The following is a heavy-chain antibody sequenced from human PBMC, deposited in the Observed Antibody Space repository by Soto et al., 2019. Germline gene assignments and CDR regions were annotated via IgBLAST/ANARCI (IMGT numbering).Heavy chain of an antibody. J-gene: IGHJ6*02. CDR1: GGSISSGDYY. V-gene: IGHV4-30-4*01. Sequence: SENLSLTCTVSGGSISSGDYYRSWIRQHPGKGLEWIGYIYYSGSTYYNPSLKSRVTISVDTSKNQFSLKLSSVTATDTAVYYCARGSRGNYYYGMDVLGQGTRVTVPS. CDR2: IYYSGST. CDR3: ARGSRGNYYYGMDV. D-gene: IGHD3-10*01.